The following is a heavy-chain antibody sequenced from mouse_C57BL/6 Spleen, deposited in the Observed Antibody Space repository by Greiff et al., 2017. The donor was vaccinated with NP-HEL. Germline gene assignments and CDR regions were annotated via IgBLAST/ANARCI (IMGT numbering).Heavy chain of an antibody. D-gene: IGHD1-1*01. V-gene: IGHV5-6*01. Sequence: EVHLVESGGDLVKPGGSLKLSCAASGFTFSSYGMSWVRQTPDKRLEWVATISSGGSYTYYPDSLKGRFPFSRDNAKNTLYLQMSSLKSEDTAMYYCARNYYGSSYRYWYFDVWGTGTTVTVSS. CDR3: ARNYYGSSYRYWYFDV. CDR2: ISSGGSYT. CDR1: GFTFSSYG. J-gene: IGHJ1*03.